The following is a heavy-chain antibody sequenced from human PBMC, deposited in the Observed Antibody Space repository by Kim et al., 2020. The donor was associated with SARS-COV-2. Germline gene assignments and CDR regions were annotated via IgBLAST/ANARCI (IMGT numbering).Heavy chain of an antibody. CDR2: KT. Sequence: KTDYAAPVKGRFTISRDDSKNTLYLQRNSLKTEDTAVYYCRVVAVAGYDYWGQGTLVTVSS. V-gene: IGHV3-15*01. CDR3: RVVAVAGYDY. J-gene: IGHJ4*02. D-gene: IGHD6-19*01.